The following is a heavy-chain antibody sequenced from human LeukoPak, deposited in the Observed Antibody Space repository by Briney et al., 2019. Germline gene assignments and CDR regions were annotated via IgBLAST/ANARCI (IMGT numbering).Heavy chain of an antibody. CDR3: ARDEYYYDSRGYSYYFDY. V-gene: IGHV4-61*01. J-gene: IGHJ4*02. CDR1: GGSISSSSYY. Sequence: PSETLSLTCSVSGGSISSSSYYWGWIRQPPGKGLEWIGYIYYTGSTNYNPSLKSRVTISADASKNQFSLRLSSVTAADTAVYYCARDEYYYDSRGYSYYFDYWGQGTLVTVSS. D-gene: IGHD3-22*01. CDR2: IYYTGST.